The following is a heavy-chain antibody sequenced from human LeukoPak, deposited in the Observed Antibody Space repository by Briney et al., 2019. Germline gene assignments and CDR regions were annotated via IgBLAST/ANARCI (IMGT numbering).Heavy chain of an antibody. D-gene: IGHD6-19*01. J-gene: IGHJ1*01. CDR1: GGSISSGGYS. CDR3: AGEAGRAQYFQH. Sequence: SETLSLTCAVSGGSISSGGYSWSWIRQPPGKGLEWIGYIYHSGSTYYNPSLKSRVTISVDRSKNQFSLKLSSVTAADTAVYYCAGEAGRAQYFQHWGQGTLVTVSS. CDR2: IYHSGST. V-gene: IGHV4-30-2*01.